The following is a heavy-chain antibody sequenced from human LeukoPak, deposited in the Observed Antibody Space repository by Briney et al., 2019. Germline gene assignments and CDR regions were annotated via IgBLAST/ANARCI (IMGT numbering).Heavy chain of an antibody. D-gene: IGHD2-2*01. CDR2: INPDGRGA. CDR3: ARIGVQGEQYRYFDY. CDR1: GFMFSDYY. J-gene: IGHJ4*03. V-gene: IGHV3-74*01. Sequence: PGGSLRLSCAASGFMFSDYYMSWVRQAPGKGLVWVSRINPDGRGAIYADSVKGRFTISRDNAKNTLYLQMDSLRAEDTAVYYCARIGVQGEQYRYFDYWGQGALVTVSS.